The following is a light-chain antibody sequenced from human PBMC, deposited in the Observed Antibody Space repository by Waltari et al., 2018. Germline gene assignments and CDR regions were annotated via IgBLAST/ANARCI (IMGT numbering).Light chain of an antibody. CDR3: QHYVRLPAT. J-gene: IGKJ1*01. CDR1: QNVGRT. V-gene: IGKV3-20*01. CDR2: GAS. Sequence: EIVLTQSPGTLSLSPGERATLSCRASQNVGRTLAWYQQKPGQAPRLLIYGASSRATGIPDRFSGSGSGTDFSLTSNRLEPEDFAVYFCQHYVRLPATFGQGTKVEIK.